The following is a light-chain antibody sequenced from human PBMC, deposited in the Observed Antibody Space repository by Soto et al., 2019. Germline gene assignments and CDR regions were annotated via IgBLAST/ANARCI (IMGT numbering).Light chain of an antibody. J-gene: IGKJ4*01. CDR3: QQLRMYPST. V-gene: IGKV1-9*01. Sequence: IHLTQSPSSLSASVLYRVTITCLSSQDIAIYLSWYQQKPGEAPKLLIYASSTLYGGVPSRFSGSGSGTDFALTITSLQAEDFATYYCQQLRMYPSTFGGGTKVDIK. CDR2: ASS. CDR1: QDIAIY.